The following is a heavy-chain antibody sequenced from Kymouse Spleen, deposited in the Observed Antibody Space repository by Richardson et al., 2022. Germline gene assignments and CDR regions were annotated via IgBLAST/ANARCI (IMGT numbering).Heavy chain of an antibody. V-gene: IGHV3-30*18. D-gene: IGHD3-10*01. CDR3: AKAGSGSYSPYYYYYYGMDV. Sequence: QVQLVESGGGVVQPGRSLRLSCAASGFTFSSYGMHWVRQAPGKGLEWVAVISYDGSNKYYADSVKGRFTISRDNSKNTLYLQMNSLRAEDTAVYYCAKAGSGSYSPYYYYYYGMDVWGQGTTVTVSS. J-gene: IGHJ6*02. CDR1: GFTFSSYG. CDR2: ISYDGSNK.